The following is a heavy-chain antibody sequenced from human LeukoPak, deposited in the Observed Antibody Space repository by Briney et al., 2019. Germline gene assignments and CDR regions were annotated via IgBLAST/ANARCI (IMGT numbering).Heavy chain of an antibody. V-gene: IGHV1-18*01. CDR2: ISAYNGNT. J-gene: IGHJ4*02. D-gene: IGHD4-17*01. Sequence: ASVKVSCKASGYSFFSYGISWVRQAPGQGLEWMGWISAYNGNTNYAQNFQGRVTMTTDTSTSTAYMEVRNLRSDDTAVYYCARVDSTTVTTPLGYWGQGTLVTVSS. CDR3: ARVDSTTVTTPLGY. CDR1: GYSFFSYG.